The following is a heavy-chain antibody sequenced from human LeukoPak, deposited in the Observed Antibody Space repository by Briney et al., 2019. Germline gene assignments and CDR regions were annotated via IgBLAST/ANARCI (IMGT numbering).Heavy chain of an antibody. J-gene: IGHJ3*02. D-gene: IGHD4-23*01. CDR2: IYYSGST. Sequence: SKTLSLTCTVSGGSISSYYWSWIRQPPGKGLEWIGYIYYSGSTNYNPSLKGRVTISVDTSKNQFSLKLSSVTAADTAVYYCARRTTVVTDAFDIWGQGTMVTVSS. CDR3: ARRTTVVTDAFDI. V-gene: IGHV4-59*08. CDR1: GGSISSYY.